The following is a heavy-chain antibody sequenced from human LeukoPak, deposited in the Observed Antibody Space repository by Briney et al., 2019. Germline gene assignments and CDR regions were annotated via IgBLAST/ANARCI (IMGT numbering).Heavy chain of an antibody. CDR1: GGSISSSSYY. V-gene: IGHV4-39*07. CDR2: IYYSGST. J-gene: IGHJ6*02. CDR3: ARVGRDYGDYWDYYYGMDV. Sequence: ASETLSLTCTVSGGSISSSSYYWGWLRQPPGKGLEWIGSIYYSGSTYYNPSLKSRVTISVDTSKNQFSLKLSSVTAADTAVYYRARVGRDYGDYWDYYYGMDVSGQGTTVTVSS. D-gene: IGHD4-17*01.